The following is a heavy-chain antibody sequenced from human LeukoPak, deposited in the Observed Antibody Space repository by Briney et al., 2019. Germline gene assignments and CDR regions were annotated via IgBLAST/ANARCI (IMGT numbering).Heavy chain of an antibody. V-gene: IGHV1-8*01. CDR3: ARNVAGTRYFQH. CDR2: MNPNSGNT. CDR1: NYTFTSYG. D-gene: IGHD6-19*01. Sequence: ASVKVSCKASNYTFTSYGISWVRQAPGQGLEWMAWMNPNSGNTGYAQKFQGRITMTRNTSISTAYMELTSLRSEDTAVYYCARNVAGTRYFQHWGQGTLVTVSS. J-gene: IGHJ1*01.